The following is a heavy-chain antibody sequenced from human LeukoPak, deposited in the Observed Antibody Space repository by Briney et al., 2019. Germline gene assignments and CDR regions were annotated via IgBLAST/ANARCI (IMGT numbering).Heavy chain of an antibody. Sequence: PGGSLRLSCAASGFTFSSYGMHWVRQAPGKGLDWVAVISYDGSHKYYADSVKGRFTISRDNSKNTLYLQMNSLRAEDTAVYYCAKEKTMVRGALDYWGQGTLVTVSS. CDR1: GFTFSSYG. V-gene: IGHV3-30*18. D-gene: IGHD3-10*01. CDR3: AKEKTMVRGALDY. J-gene: IGHJ4*02. CDR2: ISYDGSHK.